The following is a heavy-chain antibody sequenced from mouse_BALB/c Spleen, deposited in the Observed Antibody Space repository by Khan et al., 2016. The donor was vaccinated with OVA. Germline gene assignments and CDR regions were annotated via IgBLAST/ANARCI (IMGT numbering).Heavy chain of an antibody. CDR1: GFSLTSYG. CDR2: IWGDGST. D-gene: IGHD2-2*01. Sequence: QVQLKQSGPGLVAPSLSLSIACTVSGFSLTSYGVSWVRQPPGKGLEWLGVIWGDGSTNYHSALISRLSISKDNSKSQVFLKLHSLQTDDTATYYCASFMFTEGYYAMDYWGQGTSVTVSS. CDR3: ASFMFTEGYYAMDY. V-gene: IGHV2-3*01. J-gene: IGHJ4*01.